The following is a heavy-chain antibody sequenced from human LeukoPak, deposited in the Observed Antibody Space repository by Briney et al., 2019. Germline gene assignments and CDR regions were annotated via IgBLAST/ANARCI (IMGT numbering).Heavy chain of an antibody. CDR2: INEDGSTT. Sequence: PGGSLRLSCAASGFTFSSNWMHWVRQAPGKGLVWVSRINEDGSTTNYADSVKGRSTIFRDNAKNTLYLQMNSLRAEDTAVYYCAREVVGASSGDYWGQGTLVTVSS. CDR3: AREVVGASSGDY. J-gene: IGHJ4*02. V-gene: IGHV3-74*01. D-gene: IGHD1-26*01. CDR1: GFTFSSNW.